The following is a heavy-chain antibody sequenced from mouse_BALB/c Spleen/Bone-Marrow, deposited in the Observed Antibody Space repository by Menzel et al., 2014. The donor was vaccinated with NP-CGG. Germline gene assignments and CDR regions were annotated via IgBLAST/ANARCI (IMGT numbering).Heavy chain of an antibody. J-gene: IGHJ1*01. D-gene: IGHD3-1*01. CDR1: GYTFTSYW. CDR2: INPSNGRT. V-gene: IGHV1S81*02. Sequence: QVQLQQSGAELVKPGASVKLSCKASGYTFTSYWMHWVKQRPGQGLEWIGEINPSNGRTNYVEKFKGKATLSGDKSSSTVYMQLSSLTSEDSAVYYCAGSGYWYFDVWGAGTTVTVSA. CDR3: AGSGYWYFDV.